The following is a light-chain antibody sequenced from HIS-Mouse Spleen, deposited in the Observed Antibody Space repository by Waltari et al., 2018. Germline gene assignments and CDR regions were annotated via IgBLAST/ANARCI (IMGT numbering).Light chain of an antibody. CDR3: CSYAGSSTYYV. J-gene: IGLJ1*01. CDR2: EGS. V-gene: IGLV2-23*01. Sequence: QSALTQPASVSGSPGQSITISCTGTSSDVGSYNLVSWYQQHPGKAPKLMIYEGSKRPSGVSKRFSGSKSGNTASLTISGLQAEDEADYSCCSYAGSSTYYVFGTGTKVTVL. CDR1: SSDVGSYNL.